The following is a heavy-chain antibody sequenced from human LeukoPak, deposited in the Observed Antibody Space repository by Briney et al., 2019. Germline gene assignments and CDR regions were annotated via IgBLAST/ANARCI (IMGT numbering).Heavy chain of an antibody. Sequence: SVKVSCKASGGTFCSYAISWVGQAPGQGLEWMGGIIPIFGTANYAQKFQGRVTSTADESTSTAYMELCSLRSEDTAVYYCAREGGRILRYFDWLLGYFDYWGQGTLVTVSS. CDR3: AREGGRILRYFDWLLGYFDY. D-gene: IGHD3-9*01. CDR1: GGTFCSYA. CDR2: IIPIFGTA. J-gene: IGHJ4*02. V-gene: IGHV1-69*01.